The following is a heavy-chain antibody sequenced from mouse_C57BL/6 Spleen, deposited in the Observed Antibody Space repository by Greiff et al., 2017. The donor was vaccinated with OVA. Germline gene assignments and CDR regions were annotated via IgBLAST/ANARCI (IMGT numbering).Heavy chain of an antibody. J-gene: IGHJ3*01. CDR2: ISAGGSYT. CDR1: GFTFSSYA. Sequence: EVQVVESGGGLVKPGGSLKLSCAASGFTFSSYAMSWVRQTPEQRLEWVATISAGGSYTYYPDNVKGRVTISRDNAKNNLYLQMSHLKSEDTAMYDCARDLDSSGYGFAYWGQGTLVTVSA. CDR3: ARDLDSSGYGFAY. D-gene: IGHD3-2*02. V-gene: IGHV5-4*01.